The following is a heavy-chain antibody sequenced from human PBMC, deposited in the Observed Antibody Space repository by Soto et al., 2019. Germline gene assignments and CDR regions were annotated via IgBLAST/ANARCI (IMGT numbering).Heavy chain of an antibody. J-gene: IGHJ6*02. Sequence: QVQLVQSGAEVKKPGASVKVSCKASGYTFTSYAMHWVRQAPGQRLEWMGWINAGNGNTKYSQKFQGRVTITRDTSASTAYVELSSLRSEDTAVYYCARSPGGRYCSSTSCPHYYYYGMDVWGQGTTVTVSS. CDR3: ARSPGGRYCSSTSCPHYYYYGMDV. D-gene: IGHD2-2*01. CDR1: GYTFTSYA. V-gene: IGHV1-3*01. CDR2: INAGNGNT.